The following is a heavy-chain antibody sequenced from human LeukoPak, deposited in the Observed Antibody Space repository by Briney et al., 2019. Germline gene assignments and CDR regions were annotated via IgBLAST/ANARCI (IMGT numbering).Heavy chain of an antibody. CDR2: IHRDGRI. CDR3: ARDSGSSSWAYS. CDR1: GISVSENY. V-gene: IGHV3-66*02. Sequence: GGSLRLSCAASGISVSENYMSWVRQAPGKGLEWDSGIHRDGRIEYADSVRGRFTISRDTAENTLSLQMNSLRDEDTAVYYCARDSGSSSWAYSWGQGTLVTVSS. J-gene: IGHJ4*02. D-gene: IGHD6-6*01.